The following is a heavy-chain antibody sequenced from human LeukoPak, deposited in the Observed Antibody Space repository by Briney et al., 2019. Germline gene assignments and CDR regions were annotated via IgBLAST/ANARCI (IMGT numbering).Heavy chain of an antibody. J-gene: IGHJ6*03. CDR3: GREGKITLVRGIIRYYYMDV. Sequence: PETLSLTCAVYGGSFSGYYWSWIRQLPGKGLEWIGQINHSGSTNYSPSLKSRVTISVDTSKNQFSLKLSSVTAADTAVYYCGREGKITLVRGIIRYYYMDVWGKGTTVTISS. CDR1: GGSFSGYY. CDR2: INHSGST. D-gene: IGHD3-10*01. V-gene: IGHV4-34*01.